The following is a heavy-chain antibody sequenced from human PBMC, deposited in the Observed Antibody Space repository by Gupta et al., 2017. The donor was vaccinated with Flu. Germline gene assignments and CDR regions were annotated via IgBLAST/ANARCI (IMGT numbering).Heavy chain of an antibody. CDR2: TYYRSKWYN. D-gene: IGHD4-17*01. V-gene: IGHV6-1*01. Sequence: QVQLQQSGPGLVKPSQTLSLTCALSGDSVSSNSAAWNWIRQSPSRGLEWLGRTYYRSKWYNDYAVSVKSRITINPDTAKNQFSLQLNSVTPEDTAVYYCARGAWDYGDYVGLIGFDYWGQGTLVTVSS. CDR1: GDSVSSNSAA. J-gene: IGHJ4*02. CDR3: ARGAWDYGDYVGLIGFDY.